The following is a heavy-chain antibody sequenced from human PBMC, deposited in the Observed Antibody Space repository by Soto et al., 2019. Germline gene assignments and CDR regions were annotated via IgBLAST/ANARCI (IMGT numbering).Heavy chain of an antibody. CDR2: INPNSGGT. Sequence: GASAKVCCKASGYTFTGYYMHWVRQAPGQWLEWMGWINPNSGGTNYAQKFQGRFTVSRDNSKSTLYLQMNTLRAEDTALYYCTKLQEASGFVTSYIQYWGRGTLVTVSS. D-gene: IGHD1-26*01. CDR1: GYTFTGYY. CDR3: TKLQEASGFVTSYIQY. J-gene: IGHJ4*02. V-gene: IGHV1-2*02.